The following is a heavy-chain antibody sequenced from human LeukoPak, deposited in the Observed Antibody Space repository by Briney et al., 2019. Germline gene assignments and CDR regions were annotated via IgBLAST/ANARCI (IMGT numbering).Heavy chain of an antibody. CDR1: GFTFSSYW. CDR2: INQDGSEK. CDR3: ARDPAPGWSSGLDYFGMDV. V-gene: IGHV3-7*01. J-gene: IGHJ6*02. Sequence: GGSLRLSCAASGFTFSSYWMSWVRQAPGKGLEWVANINQDGSEKYYVDSAKGRFTISRDNAKNSLYLQMNSLRAEDTAVFYCARDPAPGWSSGLDYFGMDVWGRGTTVTVSS. D-gene: IGHD2-15*01.